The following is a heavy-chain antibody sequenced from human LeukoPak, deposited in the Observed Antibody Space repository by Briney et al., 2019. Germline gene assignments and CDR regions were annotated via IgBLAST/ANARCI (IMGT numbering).Heavy chain of an antibody. CDR1: GFIFSNYA. D-gene: IGHD1-26*01. Sequence: PGGSLRLSCTASGFIFSNYAMSWVRKAPGKGLEWVSSISKSADGMFYVDSVKGRFTISRDNSESTLFLQWNTLRTDDTAVYYCAKHNGWKLENYRFDYWGQGTLVAVSS. J-gene: IGHJ4*02. CDR2: ISKSADGM. V-gene: IGHV3-23*01. CDR3: AKHNGWKLENYRFDY.